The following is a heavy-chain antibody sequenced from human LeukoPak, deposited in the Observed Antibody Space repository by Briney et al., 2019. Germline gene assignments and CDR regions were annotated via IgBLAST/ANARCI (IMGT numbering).Heavy chain of an antibody. D-gene: IGHD6-6*01. J-gene: IGHJ4*02. CDR3: ARTPSSSLYYFDY. V-gene: IGHV5-51*01. Sequence: GESLKTSCKGSGYSFTSYWIGWVRQMPGKGLEWMGIIYPGDSDTRYSPSFQGQVTISADKSISTAYLQWSSLKASDTAMYYCARTPSSSLYYFDYWGQGTLVTVSS. CDR2: IYPGDSDT. CDR1: GYSFTSYW.